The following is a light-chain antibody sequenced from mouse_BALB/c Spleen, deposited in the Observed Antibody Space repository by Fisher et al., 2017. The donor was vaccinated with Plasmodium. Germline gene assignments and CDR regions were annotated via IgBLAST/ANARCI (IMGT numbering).Light chain of an antibody. J-gene: IGKJ5*01. CDR3: SQSTHLPLT. CDR1: QSLLNSDGKTY. V-gene: IGKV1-135*01. Sequence: DIVITQSPITLSVTIGQPASISCKSSQSLLNSDGKTYLSWLLQRPGQSPKRLIYLVSYLDSGVPDRFTGSGSGTDFTLKISRVEAEDLGVYFCSQSTHLPLTFGAGTKLELK. CDR2: LVS.